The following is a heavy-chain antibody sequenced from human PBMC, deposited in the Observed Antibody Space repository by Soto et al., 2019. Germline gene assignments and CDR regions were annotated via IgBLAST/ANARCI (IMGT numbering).Heavy chain of an antibody. Sequence: GESLKISCKGSGYSFNTYWIAWVRQMPGEGLECMGVIYPDDSDTRYSPSFQGQVTISVDKSISTAYLQWSSLKASDTAMYYCARFRPVINMIVGTAFDIWGQETMVTVS. CDR2: IYPDDSDT. CDR3: ARFRPVINMIVGTAFDI. J-gene: IGHJ3*02. V-gene: IGHV5-51*01. CDR1: GYSFNTYW. D-gene: IGHD3-22*01.